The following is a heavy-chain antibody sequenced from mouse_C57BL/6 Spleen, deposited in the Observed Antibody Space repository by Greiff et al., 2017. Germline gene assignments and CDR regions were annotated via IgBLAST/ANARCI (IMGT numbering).Heavy chain of an antibody. CDR3: ARDDEGFAY. Sequence: QVQLQQSGPELVKPGASVKISCKASGYAFSSSWMNWVKQRPGKGLEWIGRIYPGDGDTNYKGKFKGKATLTADKSSSTAYMQLSSLTSEDSAVYFCARDDEGFAYWGQGTMVTVSA. J-gene: IGHJ3*01. CDR2: IYPGDGDT. CDR1: GYAFSSSW. V-gene: IGHV1-82*01.